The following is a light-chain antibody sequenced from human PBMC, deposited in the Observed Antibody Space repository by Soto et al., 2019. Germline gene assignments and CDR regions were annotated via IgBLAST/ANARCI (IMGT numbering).Light chain of an antibody. J-gene: IGKJ3*01. CDR2: AAS. CDR3: QQSYSTPPFT. V-gene: IGKV1-39*01. Sequence: DIQMTQSPSSLSASVGDRVTITCRARQSISSYLNWYQQKPGKAPTLLIYAASSLQSGVPSRFSGSGSGTDFTLTISSLQPEDFATYYCQQSYSTPPFTFGPGTKVDIK. CDR1: QSISSY.